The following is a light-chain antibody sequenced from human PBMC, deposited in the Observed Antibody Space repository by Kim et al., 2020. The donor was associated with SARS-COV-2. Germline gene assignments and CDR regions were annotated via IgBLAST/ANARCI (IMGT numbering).Light chain of an antibody. CDR2: GKN. CDR3: NSRDNSGDHVV. J-gene: IGLJ2*01. CDR1: SLRTYY. Sequence: VGKTVRITCQGDSLRTYYASWYQQKPGQAPILVIYGKNNRPSGIPDRFSGSSSGNTASLTVTGAQAVDEADYYCNSRDNSGDHVVFGGGTKLIVL. V-gene: IGLV3-19*01.